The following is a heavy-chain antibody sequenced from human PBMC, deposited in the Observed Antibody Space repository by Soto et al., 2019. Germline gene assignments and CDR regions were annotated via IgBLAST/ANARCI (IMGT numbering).Heavy chain of an antibody. J-gene: IGHJ4*02. CDR3: ARADANYYDSSGYYDY. CDR1: GGSFSGYY. Sequence: TSETLSLTCAVYGGSFSGYYWSWIRQPPGKGLEWIGYIYYSGSTNYNPSLKSRVTISVDTSKNQFSLKLSSVTAADTAVYYCARADANYYDSSGYYDYWGQGTLVTVSS. V-gene: IGHV4-59*01. D-gene: IGHD3-22*01. CDR2: IYYSGST.